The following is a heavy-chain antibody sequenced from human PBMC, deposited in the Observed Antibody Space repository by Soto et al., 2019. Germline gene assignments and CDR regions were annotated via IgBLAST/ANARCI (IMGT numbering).Heavy chain of an antibody. CDR2: IYYSGST. CDR3: ARSEATVTTDYFDY. J-gene: IGHJ4*02. CDR1: GGSISSGGSY. D-gene: IGHD4-17*01. V-gene: IGHV4-31*03. Sequence: SETLSLTCTVSGGSISSGGSYWSWIRQHPGKGLEWIGYIYYSGSTYYNPSLKSRVTISVDTSKNQFSLKLSSVTAADTAVYYCARSEATVTTDYFDYWGQGTLVTVSS.